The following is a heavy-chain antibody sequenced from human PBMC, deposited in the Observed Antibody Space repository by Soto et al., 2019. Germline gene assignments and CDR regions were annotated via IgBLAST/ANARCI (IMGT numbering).Heavy chain of an antibody. D-gene: IGHD6-19*01. CDR2: INHSGST. CDR1: GGSLSGYY. J-gene: IGHJ6*02. Sequence: PSETLSLTCAVYGGSLSGYYWSWIRQPPGKGLEWIGEINHSGSTNYNPSLKSRVTISVDTSKNQFSLKLSSVTAADTAVYYCARVSGGGWLAPRGMDVWGQGTTVTVSS. CDR3: ARVSGGGWLAPRGMDV. V-gene: IGHV4-34*01.